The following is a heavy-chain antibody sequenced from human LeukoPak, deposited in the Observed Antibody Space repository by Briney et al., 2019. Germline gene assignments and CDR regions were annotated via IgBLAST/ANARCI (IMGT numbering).Heavy chain of an antibody. J-gene: IGHJ3*02. V-gene: IGHV3-9*01. Sequence: SGRSLRLSCAASGFTFDDYAMHWVRQAPGKGLEWVSGISWNRGSIGYADSVKGRFTISRDNAKNSLYLQMNSLRAEDTALYYCAKDMGGNSEDAFDIWGQGTMVTVSS. D-gene: IGHD4-23*01. CDR3: AKDMGGNSEDAFDI. CDR2: ISWNRGSI. CDR1: GFTFDDYA.